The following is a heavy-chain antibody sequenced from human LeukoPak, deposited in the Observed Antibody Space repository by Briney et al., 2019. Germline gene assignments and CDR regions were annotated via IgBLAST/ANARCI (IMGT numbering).Heavy chain of an antibody. CDR2: ISVYNGNT. CDR1: GYTFTSYG. CDR3: ARGWFGELYPTTYYFDY. V-gene: IGHV1-18*04. Sequence: DSVKVSCKASGYTFTSYGISWVRHAPRQGIEWMGWISVYNGNTNYAQKLQGRVTMTTDTSTSTAYMELRSLRSDDTAVYYCARGWFGELYPTTYYFDYWGQGTLVTVSS. D-gene: IGHD3-10*01. J-gene: IGHJ4*02.